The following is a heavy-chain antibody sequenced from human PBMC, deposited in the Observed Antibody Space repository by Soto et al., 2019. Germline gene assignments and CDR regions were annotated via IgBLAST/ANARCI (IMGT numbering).Heavy chain of an antibody. CDR3: ERPGLTVPGTRYFDH. V-gene: IGHV3-23*05. CDR1: GFTFNTYA. J-gene: IGHJ4*02. D-gene: IGHD6-19*01. CDR2: IGSDGTAI. Sequence: EVQLLESGGGLVQPGGSLRLSCAASGFTFNTYAMSWVRQAPGKGLEWVSAIGSDGTAIQYADSVKGRFTISKDNSKDTLQLLMNILTAEDTVVYYCERPGLTVPGTRYFDHWGQGALVTVSS.